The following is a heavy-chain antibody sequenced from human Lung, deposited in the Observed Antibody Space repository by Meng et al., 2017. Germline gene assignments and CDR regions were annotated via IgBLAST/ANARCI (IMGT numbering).Heavy chain of an antibody. V-gene: IGHV4-34*01. CDR2: INHSGST. J-gene: IGHJ4*02. D-gene: IGHD4-11*01. Sequence: VQQQQWAAGLLKPSETLSLTCVVSGGSFSDYYWSWIRQPPGKGLEWIGEINHSGSTNYNPSLESRVTISVDTSQNNLSLKLSSVTAADSAVYYCARGPTTMAHDFDYWGQGTLVTVSS. CDR1: GGSFSDYY. CDR3: ARGPTTMAHDFDY.